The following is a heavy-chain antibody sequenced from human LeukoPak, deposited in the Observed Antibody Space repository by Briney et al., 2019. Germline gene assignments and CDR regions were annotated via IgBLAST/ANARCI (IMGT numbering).Heavy chain of an antibody. Sequence: PGGSLRLSCAASGFTFSDYYMSWIRQAPGKGLEWVSYISSSGSTIYCADSVKGRFTISRDNAKNSLYLQMNSLRAEDTAVYYCARSSSSWEHIDYWGQGTLVTVSS. D-gene: IGHD6-13*01. J-gene: IGHJ4*02. CDR1: GFTFSDYY. V-gene: IGHV3-11*01. CDR2: ISSSGSTI. CDR3: ARSSSSWEHIDY.